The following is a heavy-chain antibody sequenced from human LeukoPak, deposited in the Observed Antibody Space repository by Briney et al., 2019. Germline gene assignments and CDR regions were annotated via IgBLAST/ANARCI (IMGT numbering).Heavy chain of an antibody. J-gene: IGHJ3*02. CDR1: GESFSGYY. Sequence: SETLSLTCAVYGESFSGYYWSWIRQPPGKGLEWIGEINHSGSTNYNPSLKSRVTISVDTSKNQFSLKLSSVTAADTDVYCCARGIFKTVTTEIDIGGQGTMVTVSS. CDR3: ARGIFKTVTTEIDI. D-gene: IGHD4-17*01. V-gene: IGHV4-34*01. CDR2: INHSGST.